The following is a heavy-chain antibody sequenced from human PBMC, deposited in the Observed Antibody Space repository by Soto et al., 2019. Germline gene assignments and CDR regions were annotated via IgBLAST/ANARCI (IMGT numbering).Heavy chain of an antibody. CDR1: GFAFSNYE. J-gene: IGHJ1*01. Sequence: LRLSCTASGFAFSNYEMIWVRQAPGKGLEWVSYISSSGSTIYYADSVKGRFTISRDNAKNSLFLQMNSLGAEDTAVYYCARVSQSFIEYFQYWGQGTLVTVSS. V-gene: IGHV3-48*03. CDR3: ARVSQSFIEYFQY. CDR2: ISSSGSTI. D-gene: IGHD3-16*02.